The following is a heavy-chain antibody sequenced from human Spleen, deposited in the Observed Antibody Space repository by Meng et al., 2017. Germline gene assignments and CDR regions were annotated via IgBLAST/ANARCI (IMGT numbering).Heavy chain of an antibody. CDR1: GYTFTSHG. D-gene: IGHD6-25*01. CDR3: ARDEDISAAGKLFGDY. J-gene: IGHJ4*02. CDR2: INPKSGDT. V-gene: IGHV1-2*06. Sequence: ASVKVSCKPSGYTFTSHGVSWVRQAPGQGLEWMGRINPKSGDTHYAQRFQGRVTMTGDTSISTAYMELSGLRSDDTAMYYCARDEDISAAGKLFGDYWGQGTLVTVSS.